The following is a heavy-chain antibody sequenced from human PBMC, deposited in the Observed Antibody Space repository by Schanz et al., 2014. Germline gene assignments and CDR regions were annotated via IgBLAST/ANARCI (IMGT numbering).Heavy chain of an antibody. CDR1: GFTFTDHF. J-gene: IGHJ4*02. D-gene: IGHD1-1*01. V-gene: IGHV3-11*06. CDR3: ARVVYSPTWNYLDS. Sequence: QVQLVEPGGDLVKPGGSLRLSCAASGFTFTDHFMAWIRQAPGKGLEWLSFISSRSEHRNSAASVKGRITISRNNAKTSLFPQMNSLRADNTAVYYFARVVYSPTWNYLDSWGPGTLVTVSS. CDR2: ISSRSEHR.